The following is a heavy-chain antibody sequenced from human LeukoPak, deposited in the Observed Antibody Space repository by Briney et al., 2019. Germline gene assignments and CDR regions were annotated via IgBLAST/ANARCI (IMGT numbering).Heavy chain of an antibody. J-gene: IGHJ4*02. Sequence: GRSLRLSCAASGFMFSNYGMQWVRQAPGKGLEWVAVISYDGSNKYYADSVRGRFTISRDNFKNTLYLQMNSLRAEDTAVYYCARDLEIGSPSYYFDYWGQGTLVTVSS. CDR1: GFMFSNYG. V-gene: IGHV3-30*03. CDR3: ARDLEIGSPSYYFDY. CDR2: ISYDGSNK. D-gene: IGHD3-3*01.